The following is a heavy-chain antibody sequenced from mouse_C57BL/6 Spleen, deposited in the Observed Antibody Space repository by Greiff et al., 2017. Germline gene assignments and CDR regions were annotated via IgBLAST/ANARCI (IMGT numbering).Heavy chain of an antibody. CDR1: GYSFTDYN. CDR3: ASTVVDAMDY. CDR2: INPNYGTT. V-gene: IGHV1-39*01. J-gene: IGHJ4*01. Sequence: EVKLMESGPELVKPGASVKISCKASGYSFTDYNLNWVKQSNGKSLEWIGVINPNYGTTSYNQTFKGKATLTVDQSSSTAYMQLNSLTSEDSAVYYCASTVVDAMDYWGQGTSVTVSS. D-gene: IGHD1-1*01.